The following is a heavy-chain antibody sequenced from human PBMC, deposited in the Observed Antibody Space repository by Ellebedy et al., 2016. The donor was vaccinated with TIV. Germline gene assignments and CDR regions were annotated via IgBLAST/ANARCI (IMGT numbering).Heavy chain of an antibody. CDR1: GFSFSNYA. J-gene: IGHJ4*02. CDR2: ITGSGGST. CDR3: ARLGVIAAAGASDY. D-gene: IGHD6-13*01. V-gene: IGHV3-23*01. Sequence: PGGSLRLSCAASGFSFSNYAMSWVRQAPGKGLEWVSAITGSGGSTYYADSVKGRFTTSRDNAEKSLYLQMNSLRAEDTAVYYCARLGVIAAAGASDYWGQGTLVTVSS.